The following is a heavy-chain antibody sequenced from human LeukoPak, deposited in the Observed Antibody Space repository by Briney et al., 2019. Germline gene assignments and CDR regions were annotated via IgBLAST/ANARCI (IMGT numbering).Heavy chain of an antibody. V-gene: IGHV3-7*05. CDR3: ARQGGDILTGYLDH. CDR2: INRDGSET. D-gene: IGHD3-9*01. CDR1: GFTFTSVW. J-gene: IGHJ4*02. Sequence: PGGSLRLSCDASGFTFTSVWMNWVRQAPGKGLDWVANINRDGSETYYVDSVRGRFTISRDNAKNSLYLQMSSLRAEDTAVYYCARQGGDILTGYLDHWGQGTLVTVSS.